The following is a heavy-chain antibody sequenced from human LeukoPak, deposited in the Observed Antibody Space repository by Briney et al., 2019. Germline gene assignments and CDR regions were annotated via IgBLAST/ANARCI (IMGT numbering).Heavy chain of an antibody. Sequence: PGGSLRLSCAASGFTFDDYAMHWVRHAPGKGLEWVSLISWDGGSTYYADSVKGRFTISRDNSKNSLYLQMNSLRAEDTALYYCAGGVRGVFDIWGQGTMVTVSS. CDR2: ISWDGGST. CDR1: GFTFDDYA. CDR3: AGGVRGVFDI. D-gene: IGHD3-10*01. J-gene: IGHJ3*02. V-gene: IGHV3-43D*03.